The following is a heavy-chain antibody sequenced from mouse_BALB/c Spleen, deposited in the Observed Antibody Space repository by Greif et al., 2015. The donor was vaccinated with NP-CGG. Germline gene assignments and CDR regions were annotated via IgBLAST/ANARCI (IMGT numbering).Heavy chain of an antibody. CDR3: ARENDYDERGSMDY. CDR2: ISTYYGNT. D-gene: IGHD2-4*01. V-gene: IGHV1-67*01. CDR1: SYTFTDYA. Sequence: QVQLQQSGPELVRPGVSVKISCKGSSYTFTDYAMHWVKQSHAKSLEWIGVISTYYGNTNYNQKFKGKATMTVDKSSSTAYMELARLTSEDSAVYYCARENDYDERGSMDYWGQGTSVTVSS. J-gene: IGHJ4*01.